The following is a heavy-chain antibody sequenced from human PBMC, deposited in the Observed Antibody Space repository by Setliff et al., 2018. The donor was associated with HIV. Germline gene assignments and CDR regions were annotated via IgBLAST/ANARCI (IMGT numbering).Heavy chain of an antibody. Sequence: QSGPTLVNPTQTLTLTCTLSGFSLSATSMGVGWVRQPPGKALEWLALIYWDDDKRYSPSLESRLTITKDTSKNQVVLTMTNMDSVDTATYYCTHRRRDGFIPYWGQGTRVTVSS. D-gene: IGHD2-21*01. CDR1: GFSLSATSMG. V-gene: IGHV2-5*02. CDR3: THRRRDGFIPY. CDR2: IYWDDDK. J-gene: IGHJ4*02.